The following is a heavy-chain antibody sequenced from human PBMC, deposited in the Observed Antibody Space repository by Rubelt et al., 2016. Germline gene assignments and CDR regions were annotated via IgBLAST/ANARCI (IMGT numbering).Heavy chain of an antibody. J-gene: IGHJ4*02. CDR1: GGSISSYY. CDR3: ARGGRAYCSRTSCYIFDY. D-gene: IGHD2-2*02. Sequence: QMQLQESGPGLVQPSETLSLTCTVSGGSISSYYWSWIRQPPGQGLEWIGYIYGSGSINYNPSLKSRVTMSLDTSNSQVSLKLISVTAADTAVYYCARGGRAYCSRTSCYIFDYWGQGTLVTVSS. V-gene: IGHV4-59*01. CDR2: IYGSGSI.